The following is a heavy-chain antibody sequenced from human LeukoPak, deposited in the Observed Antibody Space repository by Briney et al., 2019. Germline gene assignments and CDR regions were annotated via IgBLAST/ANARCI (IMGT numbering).Heavy chain of an antibody. CDR2: ILPDGSQK. J-gene: IGHJ4*02. Sequence: GGSLRLSCVASDFTFDFYWMTWDRQAPGKGLEWLANILPDGSQKYYVDSVKGRFTISRDNPKNSLYLQINNLRAEDTAVYYCGRLAHNAWYAIDFWGQGTLVTVSS. CDR1: DFTFDFYW. V-gene: IGHV3-7*01. CDR3: GRLAHNAWYAIDF. D-gene: IGHD2-2*01.